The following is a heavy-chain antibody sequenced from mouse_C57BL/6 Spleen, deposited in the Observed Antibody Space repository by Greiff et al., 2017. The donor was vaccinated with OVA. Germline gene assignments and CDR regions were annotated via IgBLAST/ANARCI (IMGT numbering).Heavy chain of an antibody. V-gene: IGHV1-15*01. J-gene: IGHJ3*01. CDR1: GYTFTDYE. Sequence: VQGVESGAELVRPGASVTLSCKASGYTFTDYEMHWVKQTPVHGLEWIGAIDPETGGTAYNQKFTGKAILTAAKSSRTAYMELRSLTSEDSAVYYCTRASHGSSYAWFAYGGQGTLVTVSA. D-gene: IGHD1-1*01. CDR2: IDPETGGT. CDR3: TRASHGSSYAWFAY.